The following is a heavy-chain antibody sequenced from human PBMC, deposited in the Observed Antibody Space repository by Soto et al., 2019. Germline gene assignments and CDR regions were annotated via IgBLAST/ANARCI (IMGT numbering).Heavy chain of an antibody. CDR3: SRDPTAENYDIWTGYQRRPYNWFYP. Sequence: QVQLVQSGAEVKKPGASVKVSCKASGYTFTSYGISWVRQAPGQGLEWMGWISAYNGNTNYAQKLQGRVTMTTDTSTSTAYPERRSLSSDDMAGYYYSRDPTAENYDIWTGYQRRPYNWFYPWGQGTLVTVSS. CDR1: GYTFTSYG. V-gene: IGHV1-18*03. CDR2: ISAYNGNT. J-gene: IGHJ5*02. D-gene: IGHD3-9*01.